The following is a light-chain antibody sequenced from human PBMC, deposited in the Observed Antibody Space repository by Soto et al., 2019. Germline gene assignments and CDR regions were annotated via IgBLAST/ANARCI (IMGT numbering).Light chain of an antibody. V-gene: IGKV1-5*01. Sequence: DIQMTQSPSTLSASVGDRVTITCRASQSISSWLAWYQQKPGKAPKLLIYDASSLESGVPSRFSGSGSGTEFTLTISSLQPDDFANYYCQQYNSYWTFGQGTKVESK. CDR3: QQYNSYWT. CDR2: DAS. CDR1: QSISSW. J-gene: IGKJ1*01.